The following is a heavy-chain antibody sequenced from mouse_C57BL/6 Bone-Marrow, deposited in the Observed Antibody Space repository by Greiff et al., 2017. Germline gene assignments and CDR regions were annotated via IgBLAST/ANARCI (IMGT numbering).Heavy chain of an antibody. CDR3: ARDGDYAPWFAY. J-gene: IGHJ3*01. Sequence: EVQVVESGGGLVKPGGSLKLSCAASGFTFSSYAMSWVRQTPEKRLEWVATISDGGSYTYYPDNVKGRFTISRDNAKNNLYLQMSHLKSEDTAMYYCARDGDYAPWFAYWGQGTLVTVSA. D-gene: IGHD2-4*01. V-gene: IGHV5-4*01. CDR1: GFTFSSYA. CDR2: ISDGGSYT.